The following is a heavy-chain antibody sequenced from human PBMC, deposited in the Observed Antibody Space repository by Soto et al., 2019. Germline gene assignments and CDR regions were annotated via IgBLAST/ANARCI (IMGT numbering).Heavy chain of an antibody. CDR1: GGSINSDGYY. CDR3: ARDSLDSSGNFMRHPDAFDV. V-gene: IGHV4-31*03. J-gene: IGHJ3*01. Sequence: QVQLQESGPGLVKPSQTLSLTCTVSGGSINSDGYYWSWIRQHPGKGLEWIGYIHYSGNTYYNPSLKSGITISIETSKNQFSLQLSSVTVADTAVYFCARDSLDSSGNFMRHPDAFDVWGQGTGVAVSS. CDR2: IHYSGNT. D-gene: IGHD3-22*01.